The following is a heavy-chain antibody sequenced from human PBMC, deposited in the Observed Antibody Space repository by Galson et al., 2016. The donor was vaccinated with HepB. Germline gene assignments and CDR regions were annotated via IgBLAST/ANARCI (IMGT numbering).Heavy chain of an antibody. CDR3: ARYSAY. CDR1: GFTFTRYS. CDR2: IRSSSTYI. V-gene: IGHV3-21*03. D-gene: IGHD2-21*01. Sequence: SLRLSCATSGFTFTRYSMYWVRQAPGKGLEWISSIRSSSTYIYYADSVKGRFTVSRDNAETSLYLQMNNLRVEDTGVYYCARYSAYWGQGTLVTVSS. J-gene: IGHJ4*02.